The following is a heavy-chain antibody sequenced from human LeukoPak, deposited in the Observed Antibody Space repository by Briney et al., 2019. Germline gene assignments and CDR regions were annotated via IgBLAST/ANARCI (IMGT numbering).Heavy chain of an antibody. D-gene: IGHD2-2*02. CDR1: GGTFSSYV. J-gene: IGHJ6*02. Sequence: SVKVSCKASGGTFSSYVISWVRQAPGQGLEWMGGIIPIFGTANYAQKFQGRVTITADESTSTAYMELSSLRSEDTAVYYCARDCTIYPYFGGLTYGMDVWGQGTTVTVSS. CDR3: ARDCTIYPYFGGLTYGMDV. CDR2: IIPIFGTA. V-gene: IGHV1-69*13.